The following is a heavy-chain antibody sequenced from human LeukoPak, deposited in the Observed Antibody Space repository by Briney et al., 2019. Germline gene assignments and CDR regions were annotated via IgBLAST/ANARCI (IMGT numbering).Heavy chain of an antibody. CDR2: INYNGGTT. D-gene: IGHD3-10*01. V-gene: IGHV3-48*03. CDR3: TKSGDGAFDN. CDR1: GFTFSAYA. J-gene: IGHJ3*02. Sequence: GGSLRLSCAASGFTFSAYAMNWVRQTPGKGLEWVSFINYNGGTTYYADSVKGRFTISRDNAKNSVSLQMNSLRVEDTAVYYCTKSGDGAFDNWGPGTMVTVSS.